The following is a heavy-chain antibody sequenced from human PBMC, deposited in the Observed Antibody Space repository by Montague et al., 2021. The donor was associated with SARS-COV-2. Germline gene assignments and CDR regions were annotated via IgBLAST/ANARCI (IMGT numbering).Heavy chain of an antibody. D-gene: IGHD3-3*01. CDR2: ISSSSSYI. CDR3: ARDARYDFWSGYYFDY. Sequence: SLRLSCAASGFTLSSYSMNWVRQAPGKGLEWVSSISSSSSYIYYSDSVKGRFTISRDNAKNSLYLQMNSLRAEDTAVYYCARDARYDFWSGYYFDYWGQGTLVTVSS. J-gene: IGHJ4*02. CDR1: GFTLSSYS. V-gene: IGHV3-21*01.